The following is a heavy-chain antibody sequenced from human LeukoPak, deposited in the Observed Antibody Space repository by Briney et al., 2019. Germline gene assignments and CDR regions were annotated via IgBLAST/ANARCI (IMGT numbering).Heavy chain of an antibody. V-gene: IGHV4-39*07. D-gene: IGHD6-13*01. Sequence: SETLSLTCTVSGGSISSSSYYWGWIRQPPGKRLEWIGSIYYSGSTYYNPSLKSRVTISVDTSKNQFSLKLRSVTAADTAVYYCARGSKAAPGTFDYWGQGTLVTVSS. CDR1: GGSISSSSYY. J-gene: IGHJ4*02. CDR3: ARGSKAAPGTFDY. CDR2: IYYSGST.